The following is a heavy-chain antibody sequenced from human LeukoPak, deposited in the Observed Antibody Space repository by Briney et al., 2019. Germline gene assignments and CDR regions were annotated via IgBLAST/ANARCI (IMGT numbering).Heavy chain of an antibody. CDR1: GYSFTNYW. D-gene: IGHD3-10*01. CDR2: IYPGDSARDSDT. J-gene: IGHJ5*02. Sequence: GESLKISCKGSGYSFTNYWIGWVRQMPGKGLEWMVIIYPGDSARDSDTRYSPSFRGQVTISADKSISTAYLQWSSLKASETAMYYCARIGYYGSGNKPFDPWGQGTLVTVSS. V-gene: IGHV5-51*01. CDR3: ARIGYYGSGNKPFDP.